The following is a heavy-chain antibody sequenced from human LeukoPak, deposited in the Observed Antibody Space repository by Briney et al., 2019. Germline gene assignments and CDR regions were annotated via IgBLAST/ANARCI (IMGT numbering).Heavy chain of an antibody. D-gene: IGHD4-23*01. J-gene: IGHJ5*02. CDR1: GNSFITSW. V-gene: IGHV5-51*01. CDR2: IYPGDSDT. Sequence: GESLKISCKGSGNSFITSWIVWVRQRPGKGLEWMGIIYPGDSDTRYSPSFQGQVTISVDKSNSTAYLQWSSLKASDTAMYYCARYDYGGNSAWFDPWGQGTLVTVSS. CDR3: ARYDYGGNSAWFDP.